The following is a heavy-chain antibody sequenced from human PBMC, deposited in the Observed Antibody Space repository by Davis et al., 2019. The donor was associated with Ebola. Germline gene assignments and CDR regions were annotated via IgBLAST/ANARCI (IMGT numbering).Heavy chain of an antibody. CDR2: IYYSGST. Sequence: SETLSLTCTVSGGSINSGDYYWSWIRQPPGKGLEWIGYIYYSGSTNYNPSLKSRVTISVDTSKNQFSLKLSSVTAADTAVYYCARGGLDSSSWYVNYFDYWGQGTLVTVSS. CDR3: ARGGLDSSSWYVNYFDY. J-gene: IGHJ4*02. D-gene: IGHD6-13*01. V-gene: IGHV4-61*08. CDR1: GGSINSGDYY.